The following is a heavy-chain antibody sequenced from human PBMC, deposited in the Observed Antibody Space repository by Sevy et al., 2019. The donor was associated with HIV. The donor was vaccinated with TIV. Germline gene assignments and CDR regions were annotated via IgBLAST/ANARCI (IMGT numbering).Heavy chain of an antibody. D-gene: IGHD3-22*01. Sequence: GGSLRLSCAASRFTLRSYPMSWVRQAPGKGLEWVSAISGSGVSTYYADSVKGRFTISRDNSKNTLYLQMNSLRAEDTAVYYCAKDVRYDSSGYFDYWGQGILVTVSS. CDR2: ISGSGVST. CDR1: RFTLRSYP. J-gene: IGHJ4*02. CDR3: AKDVRYDSSGYFDY. V-gene: IGHV3-23*01.